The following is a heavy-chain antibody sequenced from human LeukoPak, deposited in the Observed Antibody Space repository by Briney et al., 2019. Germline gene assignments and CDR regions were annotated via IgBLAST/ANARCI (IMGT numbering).Heavy chain of an antibody. J-gene: IGHJ3*01. V-gene: IGHV3-23*01. Sequence: GGSLRLSCAASGFTFSSYAMSWVRLAPGKGLGWVSLISSSGGSTYYADSVKGRFTISRDNSKNTLSLQMNSLRVEDTAIYYCAKDIELSTWGLGTMVTVSS. CDR1: GFTFSSYA. CDR2: ISSSGGST. D-gene: IGHD3-16*02. CDR3: AKDIELST.